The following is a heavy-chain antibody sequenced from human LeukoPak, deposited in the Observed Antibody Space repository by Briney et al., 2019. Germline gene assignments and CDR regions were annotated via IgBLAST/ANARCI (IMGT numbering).Heavy chain of an antibody. J-gene: IGHJ4*02. V-gene: IGHV4-59*08. D-gene: IGHD3-10*01. CDR3: ASFLYYGSGSYYNAYPDR. CDR1: GGSISSYY. Sequence: PSETLSLTCTVSGGSISSYYWSWIRQPPGKGLEWIGYIYYSGSTNYNPSLKSRVTISVDTSKNQFSLKLSSVTAADTAAYYCASFLYYGSGSYYNAYPDRWGQGTLVTVSS. CDR2: IYYSGST.